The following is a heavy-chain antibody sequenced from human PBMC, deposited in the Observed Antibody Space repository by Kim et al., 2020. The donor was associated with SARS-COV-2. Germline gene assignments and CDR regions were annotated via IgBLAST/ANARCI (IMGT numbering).Heavy chain of an antibody. CDR2: INAGNGNT. D-gene: IGHD3-3*01. CDR3: ARDLERITIFGVVTYYYYGMDV. J-gene: IGHJ6*02. CDR1: GYTFTSYA. Sequence: ASVKVSCKASGYTFTSYAMHWVRQAPGQRLEWMGWINAGNGNTKYSQKFQGRVTITRDTSASTAYMELSSLRSEDTAVYYCARDLERITIFGVVTYYYYGMDVWGQGTTVPVSS. V-gene: IGHV1-3*01.